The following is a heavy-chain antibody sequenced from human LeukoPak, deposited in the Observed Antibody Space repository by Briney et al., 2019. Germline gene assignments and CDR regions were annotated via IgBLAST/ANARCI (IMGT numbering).Heavy chain of an antibody. V-gene: IGHV4-39*01. CDR3: ANIASGQFDP. J-gene: IGHJ5*02. D-gene: IGHD3-10*01. Sequence: SETLSLTCTVSGGSISSSSYSWGWIRQPPGKGLEWIGSIYYSGSTYYNPSLKSRVTISVDTSKNQFSLKLSSVTAADTAVYYCANIASGQFDPWGQGTLVTVSS. CDR1: GGSISSSSYS. CDR2: IYYSGST.